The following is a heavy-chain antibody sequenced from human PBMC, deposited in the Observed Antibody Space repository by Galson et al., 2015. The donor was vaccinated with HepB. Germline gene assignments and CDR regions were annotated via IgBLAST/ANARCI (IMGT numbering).Heavy chain of an antibody. CDR1: GGSISSYY. CDR3: ARGPWGGYYYDSSGYHYWYFDL. J-gene: IGHJ2*01. D-gene: IGHD3-22*01. V-gene: IGHV4-59*01. CDR2: IYYSGST. Sequence: ETLSLTCTVSGGSISSYYWSWIRQPPGKGLEWIGYIYYSGSTNYNPSLKSRVTISVDTSKNQFSLKLSSVTAADTAVYYCARGPWGGYYYDSSGYHYWYFDLWGRGTLVTVSS.